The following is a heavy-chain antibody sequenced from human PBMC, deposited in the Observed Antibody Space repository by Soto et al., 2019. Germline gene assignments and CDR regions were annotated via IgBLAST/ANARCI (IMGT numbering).Heavy chain of an antibody. V-gene: IGHV4-39*01. J-gene: IGHJ4*02. Sequence: SETLSLTCTVSGGSISSSSYYWGWIRQPPGKGLEWIGSIYYSGSTYYNPSLKSRVTISVDTSKNQFSLKLSSVTAADTAVYYCARSPSITIFGVVRSPPVGFDYWGQGT. D-gene: IGHD3-3*01. CDR1: GGSISSSSYY. CDR3: ARSPSITIFGVVRSPPVGFDY. CDR2: IYYSGST.